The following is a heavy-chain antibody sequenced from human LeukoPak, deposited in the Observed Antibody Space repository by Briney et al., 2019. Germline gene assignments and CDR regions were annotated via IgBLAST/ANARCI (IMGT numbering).Heavy chain of an antibody. Sequence: GGSLRLSCAASGFTFGSYSMNWVRQAPGKGLEWVSSISSSSSYIYYADSVKGRFTISRDNAKNSLYLQMNSLRAEDTAVYYCASHPYSGYDRLDYWGQGTLVTVSS. CDR1: GFTFGSYS. V-gene: IGHV3-21*01. CDR2: ISSSSSYI. D-gene: IGHD5-12*01. J-gene: IGHJ4*02. CDR3: ASHPYSGYDRLDY.